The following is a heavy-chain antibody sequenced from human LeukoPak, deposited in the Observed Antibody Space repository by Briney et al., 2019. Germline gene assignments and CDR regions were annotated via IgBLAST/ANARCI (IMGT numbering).Heavy chain of an antibody. D-gene: IGHD4-23*01. V-gene: IGHV1-3*01. Sequence: ASVKVSCKASGYTLTSYAMHWVRQAPGQRLEWMGWINAGNGNTKYSQKFQGRVTMTTDTSTSTAYMELRSLRSDDTAVYYCARVDFGNSVDWFDPWGQGTLVAVSS. J-gene: IGHJ5*02. CDR3: ARVDFGNSVDWFDP. CDR1: GYTLTSYA. CDR2: INAGNGNT.